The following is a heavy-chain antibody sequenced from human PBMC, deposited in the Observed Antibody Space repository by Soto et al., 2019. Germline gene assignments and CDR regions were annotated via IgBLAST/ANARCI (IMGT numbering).Heavy chain of an antibody. CDR1: GVSISSYY. Sequence: SETLSLTCTVSGVSISSYYWSWIRQPPGKGLEWIGYIYYSGSTNYNPSLKSRVTISVDTSKNQFSLKLSSVTAADTAVYYCARLWFGELRDNWFDPWGQGTLVTVSS. V-gene: IGHV4-59*08. D-gene: IGHD3-10*01. CDR3: ARLWFGELRDNWFDP. J-gene: IGHJ5*02. CDR2: IYYSGST.